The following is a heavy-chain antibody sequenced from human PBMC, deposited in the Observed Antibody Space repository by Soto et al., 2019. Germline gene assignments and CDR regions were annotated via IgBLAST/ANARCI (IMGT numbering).Heavy chain of an antibody. CDR3: ALPYAGDPAGFDY. Sequence: EVQLVESGGGVVQPGGSLRLSCEASGFTFSDYWIHWVRQAPGRGLVWVSRVKGNGIGTNYADSVEGRFTISRDNAKNTVYLQTNGLRSDDTALYYCALPYAGDPAGFDYWGQGTLVTVSS. CDR2: VKGNGIGT. J-gene: IGHJ4*02. D-gene: IGHD2-21*02. V-gene: IGHV3-74*01. CDR1: GFTFSDYW.